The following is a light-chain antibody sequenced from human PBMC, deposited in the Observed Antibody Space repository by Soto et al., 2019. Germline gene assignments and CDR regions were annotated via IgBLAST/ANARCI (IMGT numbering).Light chain of an antibody. CDR3: LQDYNYPLT. V-gene: IGKV1-6*01. CDR2: AAS. J-gene: IGKJ4*01. Sequence: AIQMTQSPSSLSASVGDRVTITCGASQGIRNDLGWYQQKPGKAPKLLIYAASRLQSGVPSRFSGSGSGSDFTLTIGSLQPEDFATYYCLQDYNYPLTFGGGTKADIK. CDR1: QGIRND.